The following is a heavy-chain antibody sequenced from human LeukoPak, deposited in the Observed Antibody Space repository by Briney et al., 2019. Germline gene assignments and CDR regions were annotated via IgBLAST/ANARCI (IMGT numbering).Heavy chain of an antibody. J-gene: IGHJ6*02. CDR2: IYYSGST. V-gene: IGHV4-59*08. D-gene: IGHD1-1*01. CDR1: GGSISSYY. Sequence: PSETLSLTCTVSGGSISSYYWSWIRQPPGKGLEWIGYIYYSGSTNYNPSLKSRVTISVDTSKNQFSLKLSSVTAADTAVYYCARMIRSDGTGMDVWGQGTTVTVSS. CDR3: ARMIRSDGTGMDV.